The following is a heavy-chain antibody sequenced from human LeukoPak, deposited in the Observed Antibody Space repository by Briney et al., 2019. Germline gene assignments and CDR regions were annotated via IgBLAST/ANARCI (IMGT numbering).Heavy chain of an antibody. D-gene: IGHD3-3*01. CDR3: ARVGRIFGVVTVDY. CDR2: IYTSGST. V-gene: IGHV4-61*02. Sequence: PSETLSLTCTVSGGSISSGSYYWSWIRQPAGKGLEWIGRIYTSGSTNYNPSLKSRVTISVDTSKNQFSLKLSSVTAADTAVYYCARVGRIFGVVTVDYWGQGALVTVSS. CDR1: GGSISSGSYY. J-gene: IGHJ4*02.